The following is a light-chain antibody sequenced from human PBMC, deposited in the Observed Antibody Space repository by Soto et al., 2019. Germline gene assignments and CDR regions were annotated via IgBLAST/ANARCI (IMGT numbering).Light chain of an antibody. Sequence: EIVLTQSPATLSLSPGEIATLSCIASQSVSSYLAWYQQKPGLPPRLVIYDASTRATGIPGRFSGSGSGKDFTLTISGLQSEDFAIYYCLQYDTWPPGTFGQGTKVDIK. J-gene: IGKJ1*01. V-gene: IGKV3-15*01. CDR3: LQYDTWPPGT. CDR2: DAS. CDR1: QSVSSY.